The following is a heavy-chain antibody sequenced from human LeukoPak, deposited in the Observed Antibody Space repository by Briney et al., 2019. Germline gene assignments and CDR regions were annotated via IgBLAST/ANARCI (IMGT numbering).Heavy chain of an antibody. V-gene: IGHV5-51*01. CDR3: ARLGNPPLAY. J-gene: IGHJ4*02. Sequence: SGESLQISCKGSGYNFAIYWIGWVRQMPGKGLEWMGIIYPGDSDTRYSPSFQGQVTISADKSISTASLQWSSLKASDTAIYYCARLGNPPLAYWGQGTLVTVSS. D-gene: IGHD4-23*01. CDR1: GYNFAIYW. CDR2: IYPGDSDT.